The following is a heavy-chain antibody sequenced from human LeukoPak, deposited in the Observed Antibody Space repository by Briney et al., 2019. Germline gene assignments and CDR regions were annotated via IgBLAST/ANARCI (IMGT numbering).Heavy chain of an antibody. J-gene: IGHJ5*02. D-gene: IGHD3-22*01. CDR1: GGSISSGSYY. CDR3: AREDSSGYYAWFDP. CDR2: IYTSGST. Sequence: SETLSLTCAVSGGSISSGSYYWSWLRQPAGKGLEWIGRIYTSGSTNYNPSLKSRVTISVDTSKNQFSLKLSSVTAADTAVYYCAREDSSGYYAWFDPWGQGTLVTVSS. V-gene: IGHV4-61*02.